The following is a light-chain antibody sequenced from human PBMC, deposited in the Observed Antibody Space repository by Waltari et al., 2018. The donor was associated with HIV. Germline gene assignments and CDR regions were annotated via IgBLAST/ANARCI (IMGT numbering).Light chain of an antibody. Sequence: QSALPQPPSVSGSPGKSTTISSTGTSSEVGSYDLVSWYQKHPDKAPKLMIYEVSKRPSGVSNRFSGSKSGNTASLTISGLQAEDEADYYCCSYAGSSTHVFGGGTKVTVL. V-gene: IGLV2-23*02. CDR3: CSYAGSSTHV. J-gene: IGLJ1*01. CDR1: SSEVGSYDL. CDR2: EVS.